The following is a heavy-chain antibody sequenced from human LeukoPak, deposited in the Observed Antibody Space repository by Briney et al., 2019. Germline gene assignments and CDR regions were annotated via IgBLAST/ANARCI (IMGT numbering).Heavy chain of an antibody. CDR3: ARGFEGYCSSTSCYHIYYYYMDV. J-gene: IGHJ6*03. D-gene: IGHD2-2*01. Sequence: ASVKVSCKASGYTFTSYDTNWVRQATGQGLEWMGWMNPNSGNTGYAQKFQGRVTMTRNTSISTAYMELSSLRSEDTAVYYCARGFEGYCSSTSCYHIYYYYMDVWGKGTTVTVSS. CDR2: MNPNSGNT. V-gene: IGHV1-8*01. CDR1: GYTFTSYD.